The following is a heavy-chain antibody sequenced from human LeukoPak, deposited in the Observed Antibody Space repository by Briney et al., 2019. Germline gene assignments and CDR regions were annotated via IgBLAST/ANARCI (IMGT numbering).Heavy chain of an antibody. J-gene: IGHJ6*03. V-gene: IGHV4-34*01. Sequence: PSETLSLTCAVYGGSFSGYYWSWIRQPPGKGLEWIGEINHSGSTNYNPSLKSRVTISVDTSKNQFSLKLSSVTAADAAVYYCARVLQKRGYYYYYMDVWGKGTTVTVSS. CDR2: INHSGST. CDR1: GGSFSGYY. CDR3: ARVLQKRGYYYYYMDV. D-gene: IGHD4-11*01.